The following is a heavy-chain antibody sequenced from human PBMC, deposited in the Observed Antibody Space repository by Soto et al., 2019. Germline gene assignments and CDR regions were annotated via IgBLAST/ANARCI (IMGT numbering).Heavy chain of an antibody. J-gene: IGHJ6*02. CDR1: GFTFSSYG. V-gene: IGHV3-7*03. CDR2: IDTDGSRK. Sequence: GGSLRLSCAASGFTFSSYGMHWVRQAPGKGLEWVANIDTDGSRKNYVDSVKGRFIISRDNAKNSLLLQMNSLRADDTAVYYCGRVPLDGNYANGVDVWGHGTTVTVSS. D-gene: IGHD4-17*01. CDR3: GRVPLDGNYANGVDV.